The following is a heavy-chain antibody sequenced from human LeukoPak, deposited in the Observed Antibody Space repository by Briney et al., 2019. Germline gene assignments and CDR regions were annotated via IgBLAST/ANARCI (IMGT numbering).Heavy chain of an antibody. CDR3: ARDRGGYFDL. CDR1: GGSISSYY. V-gene: IGHV4-59*01. J-gene: IGHJ2*01. CDR2: IYYSGST. Sequence: PSETLSLTCTVSGGSISSYYWSWIRQPPGKGLEWIGYIYYSGSTNYNPSLKSRVTISVDTSKNQFPLKLSSVTAADTAVFYCARDRGGYFDLWGRGTLDTVSS. D-gene: IGHD4-17*01.